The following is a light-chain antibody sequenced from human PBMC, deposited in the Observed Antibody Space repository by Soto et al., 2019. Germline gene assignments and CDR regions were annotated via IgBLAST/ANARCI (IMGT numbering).Light chain of an antibody. J-gene: IGLJ2*01. Sequence: QSALTQPASVSGSPGQSITISCTGTSSDVGSYNLVSWYQQHPGKAPKLMIYEGSKRPSGVPNRFSGSKSGNTASLTISGLQAEDEADYYCCSYAGSSTHVVFGGGTKLTVL. CDR2: EGS. CDR3: CSYAGSSTHVV. CDR1: SSDVGSYNL. V-gene: IGLV2-23*01.